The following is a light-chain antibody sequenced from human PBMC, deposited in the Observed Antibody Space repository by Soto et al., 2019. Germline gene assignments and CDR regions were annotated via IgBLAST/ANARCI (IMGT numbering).Light chain of an antibody. CDR1: QSVSSY. CDR3: QHRSNWRT. J-gene: IGKJ3*01. Sequence: EIVLTQSPATLSLSPGERATLSCRASQSVSSYLAWYQQKPGQAPRLLIYDASNRATGIPARFSGSGYGTDLPLTSSSLEPEDFAVYYCQHRSNWRTFVPGTKVHIK. V-gene: IGKV3-11*01. CDR2: DAS.